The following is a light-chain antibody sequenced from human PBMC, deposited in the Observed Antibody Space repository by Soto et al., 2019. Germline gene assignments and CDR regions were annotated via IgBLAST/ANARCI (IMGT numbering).Light chain of an antibody. J-gene: IGKJ1*01. CDR3: QQDGSSGT. CDR2: GAS. Sequence: IVMTQSPATLSVSPGERATLSCRASQSVSSNLAWYQQKPGQAPRLLIYGASNRATGIPDRFSGSGSGTDFTLTISRLEPEDFAVYYCQQDGSSGTFGQGTKVDI. V-gene: IGKV3-20*01. CDR1: QSVSSN.